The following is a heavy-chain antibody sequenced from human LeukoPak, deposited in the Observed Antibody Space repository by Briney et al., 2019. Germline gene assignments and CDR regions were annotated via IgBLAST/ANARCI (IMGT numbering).Heavy chain of an antibody. D-gene: IGHD3-10*01. CDR3: AKEKERSYYYGSGGDY. CDR2: IWYDGSNK. V-gene: IGHV3-33*06. J-gene: IGHJ4*02. CDR1: GFTFSSYG. Sequence: PVGSLRLSCAASGFTFSSYGMHWVRQAPGKGLEWVAVIWYDGSNKYYADSVKGRFTISRDNSKNTLYLQMNSLRAEDTAVYYCAKEKERSYYYGSGGDYWGQGTLVTVSS.